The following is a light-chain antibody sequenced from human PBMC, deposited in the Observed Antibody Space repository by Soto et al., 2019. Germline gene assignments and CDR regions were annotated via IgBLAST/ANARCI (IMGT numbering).Light chain of an antibody. J-gene: IGKJ4*02. Sequence: DIQMTQSPSTLSASVGDRVTITCRASQIISNRLAWYQQKPGKAPKLLIYKTSSLESGVPARFSGSGSGTAFTLTISSLPPDAFATYLCQHYDTYSPFGGGTKVEIK. CDR3: QHYDTYSP. CDR2: KTS. CDR1: QIISNR. V-gene: IGKV1-5*03.